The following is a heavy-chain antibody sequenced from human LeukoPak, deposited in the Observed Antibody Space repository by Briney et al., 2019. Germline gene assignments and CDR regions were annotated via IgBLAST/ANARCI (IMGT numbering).Heavy chain of an antibody. V-gene: IGHV4-34*01. D-gene: IGHD3-22*01. CDR2: MSPSGSP. J-gene: IGHJ6*03. Sequence: SETLSLTCTVSGGSISSYYWYWIRQTPGKGLEWIGDMSPSGSPNYNPSLKSRVTISVDTSKNQFSLKLRSVTAADTAVYYCARGRQDVNMIVVVMAGVSYYLDVWGKGTTVTVS. CDR3: ARGRQDVNMIVVVMAGVSYYLDV. CDR1: GGSISSYY.